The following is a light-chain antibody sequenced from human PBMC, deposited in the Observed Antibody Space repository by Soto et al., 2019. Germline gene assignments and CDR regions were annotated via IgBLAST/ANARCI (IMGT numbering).Light chain of an antibody. CDR2: DVS. Sequence: QSVLTQPRSVSGSPGQSVTISCTGTSGDVGGYNSVSWYQQHPGEAPKLIIYDVSKRPSGVPDRFSGSKSGNTASLTVSGLQAEDEAEYNCWSYAGSSYVFETGTKVTVL. CDR3: WSYAGSSYV. CDR1: SGDVGGYNS. V-gene: IGLV2-11*01. J-gene: IGLJ1*01.